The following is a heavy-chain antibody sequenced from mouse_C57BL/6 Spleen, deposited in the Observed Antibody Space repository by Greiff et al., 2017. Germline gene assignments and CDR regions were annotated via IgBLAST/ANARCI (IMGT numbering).Heavy chain of an antibody. Sequence: EVQGVESGGGLVKPGGSLKLSCAASGFTFSSYAMSWVRQTPEKRLEWVATISDGGSYTYYPDNVKGRFTISRDNAKKNLYLQMSHLKTEDTTMYYSARRDCGSSYGSWFAYWGQGTLVTVSA. CDR2: ISDGGSYT. D-gene: IGHD1-1*01. V-gene: IGHV5-4*01. CDR3: ARRDCGSSYGSWFAY. J-gene: IGHJ3*01. CDR1: GFTFSSYA.